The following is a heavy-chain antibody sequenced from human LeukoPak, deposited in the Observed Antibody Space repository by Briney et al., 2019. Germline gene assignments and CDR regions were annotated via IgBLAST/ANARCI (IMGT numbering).Heavy chain of an antibody. CDR1: GASISSSNYY. CDR3: ARDHLYSSGWYLGYDAFDI. Sequence: SETLSLTCAVSGASISSSNYYWGWVRQSPGKGLEWIGNICSSGNTYYNASLKSRVTMYIDTSKNQFSLKLSSVTAADTAMYYCARDHLYSSGWYLGYDAFDIWGQGTMVTVSS. V-gene: IGHV4-39*02. D-gene: IGHD6-19*01. J-gene: IGHJ3*02. CDR2: ICSSGNT.